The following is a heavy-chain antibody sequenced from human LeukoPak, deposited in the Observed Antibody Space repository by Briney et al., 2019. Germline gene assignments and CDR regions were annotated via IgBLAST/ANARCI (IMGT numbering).Heavy chain of an antibody. D-gene: IGHD6-19*01. J-gene: IGHJ6*02. Sequence: GESLKISCKGSGYIFTNSWIGWVRQMPGKGLELMGIINPADSERRYSPSFQGQVTISADKSISTAYLQWSSLKASDTAMYYCARPSSGWYYYGMDVWGQGTTVTVSS. V-gene: IGHV5-51*01. CDR1: GYIFTNSW. CDR2: INPADSER. CDR3: ARPSSGWYYYGMDV.